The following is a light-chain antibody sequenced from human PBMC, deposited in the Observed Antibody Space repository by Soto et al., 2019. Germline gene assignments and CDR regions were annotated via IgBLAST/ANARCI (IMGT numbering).Light chain of an antibody. J-gene: IGLJ1*01. CDR2: DVS. CDR1: NSDVGGYNY. Sequence: QSALTQPASVSGSPGQSITISCSGTNSDVGGYNYVSWYQQHPGKAPKLMIYDVSYRPSGISNRFSGSKSDNTASLTISGLQAEDEADYYCSSYTTSSLYGFGTGTKVTVL. CDR3: SSYTTSSLYG. V-gene: IGLV2-14*01.